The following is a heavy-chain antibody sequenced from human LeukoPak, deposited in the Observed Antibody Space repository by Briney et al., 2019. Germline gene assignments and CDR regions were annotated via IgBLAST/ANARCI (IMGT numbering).Heavy chain of an antibody. V-gene: IGHV3-30*18. CDR1: GFTFSSYG. CDR3: AKEWRTTGPTNYYYYYGMDV. CDR2: ISYDGSNK. D-gene: IGHD1-1*01. J-gene: IGHJ6*02. Sequence: GRSLRLSCAASGFTFSSYGMHWVRQAPGKGLEWVAVISYDGSNKYYADSVKGRFTISRDNSKNTLYLQMNSLRAEDTAVYYCAKEWRTTGPTNYYYYYGMDVWGQGTTVTVSS.